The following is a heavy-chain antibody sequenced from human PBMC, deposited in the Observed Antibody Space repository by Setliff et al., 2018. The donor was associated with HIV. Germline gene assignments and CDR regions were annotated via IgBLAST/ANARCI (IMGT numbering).Heavy chain of an antibody. Sequence: SETLSLTCTVSGGSISSRDYYWGWIRQRPGKGLEWIGYIYYSGSTYYNPSLKSRVTISVDTSKNQFSLKLSSVTAADTAVYYCARQAGNPNYFYYMDVWGKGTTVTVSS. V-gene: IGHV4-31*03. CDR2: IYYSGST. D-gene: IGHD6-13*01. CDR3: ARQAGNPNYFYYMDV. CDR1: GGSISSRDYY. J-gene: IGHJ6*03.